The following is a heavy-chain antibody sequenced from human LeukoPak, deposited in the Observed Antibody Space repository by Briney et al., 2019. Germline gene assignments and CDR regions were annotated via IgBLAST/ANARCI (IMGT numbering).Heavy chain of an antibody. J-gene: IGHJ4*02. CDR3: ASRYSSDKYYFDY. Sequence: SETLSLTCAVHGGSFSGYYWSWIRQPPGKGLEWIGEINHSGSTHYNPSLKSRVTISVDTSQNQFSLKLSSVTAADTAVYYCASRYSSDKYYFDYWGQGTLVTVSS. CDR1: GGSFSGYY. D-gene: IGHD6-19*01. V-gene: IGHV4-34*01. CDR2: INHSGST.